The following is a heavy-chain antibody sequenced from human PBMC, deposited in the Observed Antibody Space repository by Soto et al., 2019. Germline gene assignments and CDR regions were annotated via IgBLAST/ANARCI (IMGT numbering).Heavy chain of an antibody. CDR2: IYQSGST. J-gene: IGHJ5*02. Sequence: PSETLSLTCAASGGSISSGGYSWNWIRQPPGKGLEWIGYIYQSGSTHYNPSLKGRVTISVDRSKNQFSLKLSSVTAADTAVYYCARDQREGNWFDPWGHGTLVTVSS. V-gene: IGHV4-30-2*01. CDR1: GGSISSGGYS. CDR3: ARDQREGNWFDP.